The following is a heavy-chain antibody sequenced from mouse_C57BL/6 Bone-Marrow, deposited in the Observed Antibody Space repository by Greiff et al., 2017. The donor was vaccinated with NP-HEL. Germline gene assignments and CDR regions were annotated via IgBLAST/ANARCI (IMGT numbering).Heavy chain of an antibody. CDR3: VRYGNYLSYWYFDV. V-gene: IGHV10-1*01. J-gene: IGHJ1*03. D-gene: IGHD2-10*02. CDR1: GFSFNTYA. Sequence: DVKLVESGGGLVQPKGSLKLSCAASGFSFNTYAMNWVRQAPGKGLEWVARIRSKSNNYATYYADSVKDRFTISRDDSESMLYLQMNNLKTEDTAMYYCVRYGNYLSYWYFDVWGTGTTVTVSS. CDR2: IRSKSNNYAT.